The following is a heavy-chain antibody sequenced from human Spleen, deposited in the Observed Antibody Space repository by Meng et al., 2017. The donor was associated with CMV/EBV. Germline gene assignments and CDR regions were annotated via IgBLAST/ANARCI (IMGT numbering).Heavy chain of an antibody. V-gene: IGHV4-39*07. CDR1: GGSISSSSYY. CDR2: IYYSGST. J-gene: IGHJ3*02. CDR3: ARWDPHSDAFDI. D-gene: IGHD1-26*01. Sequence: GSLRLSCTVSGGSISSSSYYWGWIRQPPGKGLEWIGSIYYSGSTYYNPSLKSRVTISVDTSKNQFSLKLSSVTAADTAVYYCARWDPHSDAFDIWGQGTQVTVSS.